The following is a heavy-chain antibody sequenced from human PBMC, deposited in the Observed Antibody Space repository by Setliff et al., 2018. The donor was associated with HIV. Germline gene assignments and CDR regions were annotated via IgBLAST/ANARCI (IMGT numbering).Heavy chain of an antibody. D-gene: IGHD2-2*01. J-gene: IGHJ4*02. CDR1: GGPLSGHY. CDR3: VTSSSWSSRLNC. CDR2: TSHSGKT. Sequence: ETLSLTCAVYGGPLSGHYWSWIRQTPGQGLEWIGETSHSGKTNYNPSLKSRVTISVDTSKNQFSLKLTSLTAADTAAYYCVTSSSWSSRLNCWGPVMLVTVSS. V-gene: IGHV4-34*01.